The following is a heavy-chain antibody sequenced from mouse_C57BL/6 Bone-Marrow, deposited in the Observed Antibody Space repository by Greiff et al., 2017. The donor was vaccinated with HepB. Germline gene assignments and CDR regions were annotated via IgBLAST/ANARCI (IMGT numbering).Heavy chain of an antibody. J-gene: IGHJ1*03. D-gene: IGHD1-1*01. V-gene: IGHV5-12*01. CDR2: ISNGGGST. Sequence: EVMLVESGGGLVQPGGSLKLSCAASGFTFSDYYMYWVRQTPEKRLEWVAYISNGGGSTYYPDTVKGRFTISRDNAKNTLYLQMSRLKSEDTAMYYYAREYYGSSWYFDVWGTGTTVTVSS. CDR3: AREYYGSSWYFDV. CDR1: GFTFSDYY.